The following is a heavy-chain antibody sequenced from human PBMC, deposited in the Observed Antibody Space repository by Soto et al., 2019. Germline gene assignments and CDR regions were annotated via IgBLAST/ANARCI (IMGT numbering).Heavy chain of an antibody. Sequence: PSENLSLTCTVSGGSISSGDYYWSWIRQPPGKGLEWIGYIYYSGSTYYNPPLKSRVTISVDTSKNQFSLKLSSVTAADTAVYYCATAPALNWNDENWFDPWGQGTLVTVSS. CDR1: GGSISSGDYY. CDR2: IYYSGST. CDR3: ATAPALNWNDENWFDP. V-gene: IGHV4-30-4*01. D-gene: IGHD1-1*01. J-gene: IGHJ5*02.